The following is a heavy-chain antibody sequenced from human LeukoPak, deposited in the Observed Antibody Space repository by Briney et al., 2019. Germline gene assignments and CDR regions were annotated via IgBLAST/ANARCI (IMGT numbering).Heavy chain of an antibody. CDR3: ATSAASPGNS. V-gene: IGHV3-7*01. CDR2: VNQDASVS. CDR1: GFTFSRYW. J-gene: IGHJ1*01. Sequence: PGGSLRLSCVASGFTFSRYWMSWVRQAPGKGVEWFANVNQDASVSFYVDSVKGRFTISRDNAENSVYLQMNNLRVEDTAVYYCATSAASPGNSWGQGTLITVSS. D-gene: IGHD1-7*01.